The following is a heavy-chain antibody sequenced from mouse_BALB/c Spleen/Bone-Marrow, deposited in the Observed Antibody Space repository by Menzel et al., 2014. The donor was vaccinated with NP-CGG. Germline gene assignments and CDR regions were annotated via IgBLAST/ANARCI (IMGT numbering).Heavy chain of an antibody. CDR3: ARLIYGSSYIVDF. Sequence: QVQLQQSGAELVKPGASVKLSCKASGYTFTGYWMHWVKQRPGQGLEWIGEINPSYGRTNYNEKFKSMATPTVDKSSSTAYMQLSSLTSEDSAVFYCARLIYGSSYIVDFWGQGTSVTVSS. D-gene: IGHD1-1*01. CDR1: GYTFTGYW. J-gene: IGHJ4*01. V-gene: IGHV1S81*02. CDR2: INPSYGRT.